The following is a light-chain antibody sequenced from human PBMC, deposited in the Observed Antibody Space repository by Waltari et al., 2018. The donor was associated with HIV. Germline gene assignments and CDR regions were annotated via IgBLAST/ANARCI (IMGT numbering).Light chain of an antibody. Sequence: QSALTQPPSVSGSPGQSVTISCTGTSSDVGTYNRFYWYQQPPGTAPKVVISEVSNRPSVFPDRFSGAKSSNTASLTISGLQAEDEADYYCSAFTTSSTLIFGGGTRLTVL. CDR2: EVS. V-gene: IGLV2-18*02. J-gene: IGLJ2*01. CDR1: SSDVGTYNR. CDR3: SAFTTSSTLI.